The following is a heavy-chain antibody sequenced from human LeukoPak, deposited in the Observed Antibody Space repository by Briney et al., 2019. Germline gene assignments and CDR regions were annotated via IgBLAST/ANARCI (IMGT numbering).Heavy chain of an antibody. J-gene: IGHJ3*02. Sequence: GGSLRLSCAASGFTFSSYAMHWVRQAPGKGLEWVAVISYDGSNKYYADSVKGRFTISRDNAKNSLYLQMNSLRAEDTAVYYCARVYSGYDFGAFDIWGQGTMVTVSS. D-gene: IGHD5-12*01. CDR2: ISYDGSNK. CDR3: ARVYSGYDFGAFDI. CDR1: GFTFSSYA. V-gene: IGHV3-30*04.